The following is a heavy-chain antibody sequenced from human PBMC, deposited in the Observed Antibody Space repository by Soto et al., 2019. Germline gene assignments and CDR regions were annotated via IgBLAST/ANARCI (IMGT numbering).Heavy chain of an antibody. CDR1: GFMFSSYW. CDR2: IKQDGSEK. V-gene: IGHV3-7*02. Sequence: GGSLRLSCTASGFMFSSYWMTWVRQAPGKGLEWVANIKQDGSEKYYVDSVKGRFTISRDNAKNSLYLQMNSLRAEDTAVYYCATHPYSSGWYCWGQGTLVTVSS. D-gene: IGHD6-13*01. J-gene: IGHJ4*02. CDR3: ATHPYSSGWYC.